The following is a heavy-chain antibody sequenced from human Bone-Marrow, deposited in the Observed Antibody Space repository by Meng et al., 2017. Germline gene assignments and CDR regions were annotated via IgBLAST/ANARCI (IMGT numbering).Heavy chain of an antibody. V-gene: IGHV3-23*01. D-gene: IGHD6-13*01. CDR3: AKVGAAASY. J-gene: IGHJ4*02. CDR1: GFTFSSYA. Sequence: EVERLESGVGLVQPGGSLRLSCADSGFTFSSYAMSWVRQAPGKGLELVSAISGSGGSTYYADSVKGRFTISRDNSKNTLYLQMNSLRAEDTAVYYCAKVGAAASYWGQGTLVTVSS. CDR2: ISGSGGST.